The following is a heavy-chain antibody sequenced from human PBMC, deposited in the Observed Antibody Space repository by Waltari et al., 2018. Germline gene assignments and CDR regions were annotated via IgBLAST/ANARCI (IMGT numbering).Heavy chain of an antibody. V-gene: IGHV5-51*03. J-gene: IGHJ4*02. D-gene: IGHD2-15*01. CDR3: ARDMTDGGIAFFFDY. CDR1: GYAFTNYW. CDR2: IHPGNSDT. Sequence: EVQLVQSGAEVKKPGESLKISCKASGYAFTNYWIGWVSQMPGKGLEWMAIIHPGNSDTRYRPSLQGQVTISADKSTSTAYLQWSSLKASDTGIYYCARDMTDGGIAFFFDYWGQGTRVTVSS.